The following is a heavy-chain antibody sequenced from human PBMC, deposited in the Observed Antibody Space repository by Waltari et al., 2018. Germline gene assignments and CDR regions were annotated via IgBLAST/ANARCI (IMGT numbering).Heavy chain of an antibody. CDR2: INAGNGNT. Sequence: QVQLVQSGAEVKKPGASVKVSCKASGYTFTSYAMHWVRQAPGQRLEWMGWINAGNGNTKDAQKFQGRVTITRDTSASTAYMELSSLRSEDTAVYYCARDFRPSYYYYYGMDVWGQGTTVTVSS. V-gene: IGHV1-3*01. CDR1: GYTFTSYA. CDR3: ARDFRPSYYYYYGMDV. J-gene: IGHJ6*02.